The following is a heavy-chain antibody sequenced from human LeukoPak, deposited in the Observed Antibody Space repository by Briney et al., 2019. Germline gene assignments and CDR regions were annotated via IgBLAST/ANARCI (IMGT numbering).Heavy chain of an antibody. CDR2: ISGSGNII. CDR3: ARPRSDLYGMDV. V-gene: IGHV3-48*03. J-gene: IGHJ6*02. CDR1: EFIFSSYE. Sequence: GGSLRLSCIASEFIFSSYEMNWVRQAPGKGLEWVSYISGSGNIIYYADSVKGRFTISRDNAKNSLYLQMNSLRVEDTAVYYCARPRSDLYGMDVWGQGPTVTVSS.